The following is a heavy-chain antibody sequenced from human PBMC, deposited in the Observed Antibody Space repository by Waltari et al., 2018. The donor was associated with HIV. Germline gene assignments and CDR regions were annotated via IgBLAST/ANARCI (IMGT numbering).Heavy chain of an antibody. CDR2: ISWNSGSI. V-gene: IGHV3-9*01. Sequence: EVQLVESGGGLVQPGRSLRLSCAASGFTFDDYAMHWVRPAPGKGLEWVSGISWNSGSIDYAGSVKGRFTISRDNAKNSLYLQMNSLRAEDTALYYCAKGSGSYTLSWFDPWGQGTLVTVSS. J-gene: IGHJ5*02. CDR1: GFTFDDYA. D-gene: IGHD1-26*01. CDR3: AKGSGSYTLSWFDP.